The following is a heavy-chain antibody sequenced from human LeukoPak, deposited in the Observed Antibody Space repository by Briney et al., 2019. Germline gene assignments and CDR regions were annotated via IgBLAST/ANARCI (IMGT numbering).Heavy chain of an antibody. J-gene: IGHJ3*02. CDR1: GFTFSSYS. CDR3: AKDRRRDGFTFAFDI. Sequence: GGSLRLSCAASGFTFSSYSMNWVRQAPGKGLEWVSSISSSSSYIYYADSVKGRFTISRDNAKNSLYLQMNSLRAEDTAVYYCAKDRRRDGFTFAFDIWGQGTMVTVSS. D-gene: IGHD5-24*01. V-gene: IGHV3-21*01. CDR2: ISSSSSYI.